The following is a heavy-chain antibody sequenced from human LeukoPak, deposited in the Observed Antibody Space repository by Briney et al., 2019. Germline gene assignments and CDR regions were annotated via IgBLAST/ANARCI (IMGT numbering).Heavy chain of an antibody. CDR3: ARIVFPERYCSGGSCYTKNYWYFDL. Sequence: SETLSLTCTVSGGSISSYYWSWIRQPAGKGLEWIGRIYTSGSTNYNPSLKRRVTISVDTSKNQFSRQLSSVTAADTAVYYCARIVFPERYCSGGSCYTKNYWYFDLWGRGTLVTVSS. CDR1: GGSISSYY. D-gene: IGHD2-15*01. CDR2: IYTSGST. V-gene: IGHV4-4*07. J-gene: IGHJ2*01.